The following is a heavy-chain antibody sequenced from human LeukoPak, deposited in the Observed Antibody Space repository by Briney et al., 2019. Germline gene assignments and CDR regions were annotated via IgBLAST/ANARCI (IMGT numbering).Heavy chain of an antibody. J-gene: IGHJ4*02. CDR1: GDSISSGGYY. V-gene: IGHV4-31*03. Sequence: PSETLSLTCTVAGDSISSGGYYWSWIRQYPEKGLEWIGYIYYSGNTYCNPSLKSRVSISVDMSKDQFSLKLSSVTAADTAVYYCARRDSSGWFYYFDYWGQGTLVTVSS. CDR3: ARRDSSGWFYYFDY. CDR2: IYYSGNT. D-gene: IGHD6-19*01.